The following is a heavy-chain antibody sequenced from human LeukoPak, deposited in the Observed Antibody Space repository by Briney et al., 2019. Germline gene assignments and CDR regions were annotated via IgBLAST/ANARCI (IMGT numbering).Heavy chain of an antibody. CDR1: GGSISTYY. D-gene: IGHD3-3*01. CDR2: IYFTGRT. V-gene: IGHV4-59*01. J-gene: IGHJ4*02. CDR3: ARGGYDSDFDN. Sequence: SETLSLTCTVSGGSISTYYWSWIRLPPGKGLEWIAYIYFTGRTQYNPSLKSRVTISEDTSKNQFSLRLSSVTPADTAVYYCARGGYDSDFDNGGQGTLVTVSS.